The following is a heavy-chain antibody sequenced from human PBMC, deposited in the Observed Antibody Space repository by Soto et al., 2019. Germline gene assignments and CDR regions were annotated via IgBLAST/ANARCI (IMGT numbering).Heavy chain of an antibody. V-gene: IGHV4-31*03. J-gene: IGHJ4*02. CDR3: ATYGSGTYKPTTFAY. CDR1: GGSISSGDYY. D-gene: IGHD3-10*01. CDR2: IYYSGRT. Sequence: QVQLQESGPGLVKPSQTLSLTCTVSGGSISSGDYYWSWIRQHPGKGLEWIGDIYYSGRTNYNPSLGGRVTIPVDTSKNQFSLRPSSVTAAHTAVYYCATYGSGTYKPTTFAYWGQGTLVTVSS.